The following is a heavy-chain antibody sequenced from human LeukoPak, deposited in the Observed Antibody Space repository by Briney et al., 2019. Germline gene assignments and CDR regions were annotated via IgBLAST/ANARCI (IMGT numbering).Heavy chain of an antibody. CDR2: INHSGNT. CDR3: ARGPLKYYYGSGSYRSYMDV. V-gene: IGHV4-34*01. CDR1: GGSFSGSY. D-gene: IGHD3-10*01. Sequence: SETLSLTCAVYGGSFSGSYWTWIRQPPGKGLEWIGEINHSGNTNYKPSLKSRVTISLDTSKNQFSLKLSSVTAADTAVYYCARGPLKYYYGSGSYRSYMDVWGKGTTVTVSS. J-gene: IGHJ6*03.